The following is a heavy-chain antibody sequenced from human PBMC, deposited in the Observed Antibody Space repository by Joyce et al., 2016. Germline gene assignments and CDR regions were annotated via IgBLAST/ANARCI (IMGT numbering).Heavy chain of an antibody. CDR3: ARGGVGTIPDF. J-gene: IGHJ4*02. CDR2: ISTYNGNT. V-gene: IGHV1-18*01. CDR1: GYTFTDYG. Sequence: QVQLVQSGPEVKKPGASVKVSCKASGYTFTDYGVTWVRQAPGQGLEWMGWISTYNGNTTYVQKFQNRISLTTDTSTTTGYMGLRGLGYDDTAVYYCARGGVGTIPDFWGQGTLVTVSS. D-gene: IGHD5-12*01.